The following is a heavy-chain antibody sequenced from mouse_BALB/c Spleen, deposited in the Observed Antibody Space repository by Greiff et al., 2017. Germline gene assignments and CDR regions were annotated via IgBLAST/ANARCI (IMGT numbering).Heavy chain of an antibody. J-gene: IGHJ4*01. CDR3: ARQYYGYESAMDY. V-gene: IGHV5-6*01. CDR2: ISSGGSYT. D-gene: IGHD1-2*01. CDR1: GFTFSSYG. Sequence: DVQLVESGGDLVKPGGSLKLSCAASGFTFSSYGMSWVRQTPDKRLEWVATISSGGSYTYYPDSVKGRFTISRDNAKNTLYLQMSSLKSEDTAMYYCARQYYGYESAMDYWGQGTSVTVSS.